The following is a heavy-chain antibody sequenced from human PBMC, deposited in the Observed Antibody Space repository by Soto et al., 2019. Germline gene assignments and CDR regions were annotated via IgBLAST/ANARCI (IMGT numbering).Heavy chain of an antibody. D-gene: IGHD4-17*01. J-gene: IGHJ5*02. V-gene: IGHV1-69*02. CDR1: GGTFSSYT. CDR3: ARGYGDYGWFDP. CDR2: IIPILGIA. Sequence: QVQLVQSGAEVKKPGSSVKVSCKASGGTFSSYTISWVRQAPGQGLEWMGRIIPILGIANYAQKFQGRVTITADKSTSTAYMELSSLRSEDTAGYYCARGYGDYGWFDPWGQGTLVTVSS.